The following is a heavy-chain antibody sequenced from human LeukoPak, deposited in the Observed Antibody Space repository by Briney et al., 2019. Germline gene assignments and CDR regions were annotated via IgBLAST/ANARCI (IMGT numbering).Heavy chain of an antibody. J-gene: IGHJ4*02. CDR2: IGYDGSNK. D-gene: IGHD6-6*01. CDR3: ARDGGYSSSSELDY. V-gene: IGHV3-33*01. Sequence: GGSLRLSCAASGFTFSIYGMHWVRQAPGKGLEWVAVIGYDGSNKYYADSVKGRFTISRDNSKNTLYLQMNSLRAEDTAVYYCARDGGYSSSSELDYWGQGTLVTVSS. CDR1: GFTFSIYG.